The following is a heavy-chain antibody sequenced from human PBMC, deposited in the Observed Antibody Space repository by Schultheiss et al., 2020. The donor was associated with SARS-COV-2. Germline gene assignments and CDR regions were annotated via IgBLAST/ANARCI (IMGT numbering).Heavy chain of an antibody. CDR2: INPSGGST. CDR1: GGTFSSYA. D-gene: IGHD3-10*01. J-gene: IGHJ5*02. V-gene: IGHV1-46*01. CDR3: TTEPRYYYGSGSSTRWFDP. Sequence: VKVSCKASGGTFSSYAISWVRQAPGQGLEWMGIINPSGGSTSYAQKFQGRVTMTRNTSISTAYMELSSLRSEDTAVYYCTTEPRYYYGSGSSTRWFDPWGQGTLVTVSS.